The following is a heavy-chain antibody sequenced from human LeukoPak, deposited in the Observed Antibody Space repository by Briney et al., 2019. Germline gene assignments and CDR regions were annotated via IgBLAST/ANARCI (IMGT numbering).Heavy chain of an antibody. V-gene: IGHV1-2*06. Sequence: ASVKVSCKASGYTFTGYYMHWVRQAPGQGLEWMGRINPNSGGTNYAQKFQGRVTMTRDTSISTAHMELSRLRSDDTAVYYCARGRERVELATTKPWVYWGQGTLVTVSS. J-gene: IGHJ4*02. CDR1: GYTFTGYY. CDR3: ARGRERVELATTKPWVY. CDR2: INPNSGGT. D-gene: IGHD5-24*01.